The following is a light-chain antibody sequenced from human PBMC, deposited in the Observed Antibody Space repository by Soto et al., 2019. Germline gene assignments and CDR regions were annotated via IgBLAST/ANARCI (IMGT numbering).Light chain of an antibody. Sequence: DIQMTQSPSSLSASVGDRVTITCRASQIISNYLNWYQQKPWKAPELLIYAASSLQSGVPSRFSGSGSGTDFTLTISSLQPEDFATYYCQQSYTTPINFGPGTKVDIK. J-gene: IGKJ3*01. CDR3: QQSYTTPIN. V-gene: IGKV1-39*01. CDR2: AAS. CDR1: QIISNY.